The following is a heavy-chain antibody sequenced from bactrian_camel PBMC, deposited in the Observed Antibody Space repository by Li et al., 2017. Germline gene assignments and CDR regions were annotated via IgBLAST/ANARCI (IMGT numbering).Heavy chain of an antibody. CDR1: GFTFFNYA. CDR2: ISGGGGGST. D-gene: IGHD5*01. J-gene: IGHJ4*01. CDR3: AAHFGLYYGLGYPNY. V-gene: IGHV3S42*01. Sequence: DVQLVESGGGLAQPGGSLRLSCAASGFTFFNYAMSWVRQAPGKGLEWVSRISGGGGGSTWYADSMKGRFIVSRDNAKNTLYLQMNSLKPEDTAMYHCAAHFGLYYGLGYPNYWGQATQVTVS.